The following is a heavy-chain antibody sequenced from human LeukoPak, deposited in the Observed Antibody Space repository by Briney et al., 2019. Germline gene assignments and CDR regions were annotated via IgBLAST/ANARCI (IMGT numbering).Heavy chain of an antibody. Sequence: GGSLRLSCAASGFTFSRTWMSWARQAPGKGLEWVANIHEDGSERYYVESVKGRFTVSRDNAKNSLNLQMSSMRAEDTAVYYCVLGDGKDWGQGTLVTLSS. CDR2: IHEDGSER. D-gene: IGHD4-23*01. V-gene: IGHV3-7*03. CDR3: VLGDGKD. CDR1: GFTFSRTW. J-gene: IGHJ4*02.